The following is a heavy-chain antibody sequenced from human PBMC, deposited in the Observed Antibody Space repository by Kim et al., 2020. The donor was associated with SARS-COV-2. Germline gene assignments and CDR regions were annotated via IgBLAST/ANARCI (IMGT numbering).Heavy chain of an antibody. CDR1: GGPFSTYA. Sequence: SVKVSCKTSGGPFSTYALSWLRQAPGQGLEWVGGIIPIFGTPVYAQKFQGRMKISADESTTTAFMELSSLAFDDTAIFFCARHAQAEAGKRGVTKFYYAMYVWGQGTTVTVS. D-gene: IGHD3-10*01. CDR3: ARHAQAEAGKRGVTKFYYAMYV. J-gene: IGHJ6*02. V-gene: IGHV1-69*13. CDR2: IIPIFGTP.